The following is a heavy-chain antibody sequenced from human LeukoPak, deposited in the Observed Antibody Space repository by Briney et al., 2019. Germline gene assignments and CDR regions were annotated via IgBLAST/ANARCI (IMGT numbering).Heavy chain of an antibody. CDR3: ARYQGNGYNYFDY. Sequence: GRSLRLSCTASGFTFSSYGMHWVRQAPGRGLEWVAVIWYDGSNKYYADSVKGRFTISRDNSKNTLYLQMNSLRAEDTAVYYCARYQGNGYNYFDYWGQGTLVTVSS. J-gene: IGHJ4*02. V-gene: IGHV3-33*01. CDR1: GFTFSSYG. CDR2: IWYDGSNK. D-gene: IGHD5-24*01.